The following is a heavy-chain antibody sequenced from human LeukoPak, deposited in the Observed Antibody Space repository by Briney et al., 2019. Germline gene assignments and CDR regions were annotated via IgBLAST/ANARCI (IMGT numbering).Heavy chain of an antibody. CDR1: GFSFSDYY. CDR2: ISSSGGTI. V-gene: IGHV3-11*04. CDR3: ARDIDGSGSN. D-gene: IGHD3-10*01. J-gene: IGHJ4*02. Sequence: GGSLRLSCAASGFSFSDYYMSWLRQAPGEGLEWISYISSSGGTIYYGGSVKGRFTISRDNAKNSLYLQMNSLRAEDTAVYYCARDIDGSGSNWGQGTLVTVSS.